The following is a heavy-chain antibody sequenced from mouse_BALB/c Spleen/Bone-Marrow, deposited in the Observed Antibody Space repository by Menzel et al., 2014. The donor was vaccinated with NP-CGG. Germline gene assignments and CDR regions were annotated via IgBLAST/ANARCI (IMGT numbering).Heavy chain of an antibody. CDR1: GYTFTSYW. D-gene: IGHD2-1*01. CDR3: ARYGNYDAMDY. Sequence: VQLQQSGAELVKPGASVKLPCKASGYTFTSYWMHWVKRRPGQGLEWIGEINPSSGRTNYNETFKSKATLTVDKSSTTAYMQLSSLTSDDSAVYYCARYGNYDAMDYWGQGTSVTVSS. J-gene: IGHJ4*01. V-gene: IGHV1S81*02. CDR2: INPSSGRT.